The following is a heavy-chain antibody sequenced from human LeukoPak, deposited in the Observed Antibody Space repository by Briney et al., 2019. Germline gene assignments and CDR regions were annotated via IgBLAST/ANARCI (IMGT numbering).Heavy chain of an antibody. D-gene: IGHD6-6*01. Sequence: GRSLRLSCAASVFTFSSYTLHWVRQPPATGLEWVAVISYDGSNKYYADSVKGRFTISRDNSKNTLYLQMNSLRAEDTAVYYCARRRSSFDYWGQGTLVTFSS. CDR3: ARRRSSFDY. CDR2: ISYDGSNK. J-gene: IGHJ4*02. CDR1: VFTFSSYT. V-gene: IGHV3-30-3*01.